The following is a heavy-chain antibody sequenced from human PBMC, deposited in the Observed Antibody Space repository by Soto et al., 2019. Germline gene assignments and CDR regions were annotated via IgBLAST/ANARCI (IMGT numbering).Heavy chain of an antibody. J-gene: IGHJ3*02. Sequence: PSETLSLTCIVSGGSISSSSYYWGWIRQPPGKGLEWIGSIYYSGSTYDNPSLKSRVTISVDTSKNQISLNLSSVTAADTAVYYCAKXHYDYVWGSYRPDAFDIWGQGTMVTVSS. V-gene: IGHV4-39*01. D-gene: IGHD3-16*02. CDR2: IYYSGST. CDR1: GGSISSSSYY. CDR3: AKXHYDYVWGSYRPDAFDI.